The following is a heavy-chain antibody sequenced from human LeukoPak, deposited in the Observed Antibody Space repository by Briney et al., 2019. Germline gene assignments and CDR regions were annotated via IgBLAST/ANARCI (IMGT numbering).Heavy chain of an antibody. CDR1: GYTFTSYG. V-gene: IGHV1-18*01. J-gene: IGHJ5*02. Sequence: ASVKVSCKASGYTFTSYGISWVRQAPGQWLEWMGWISAYNSNTNYAQKLQGRVTMTTDTSTSTAYMELRSLRSDDTAVYYCAKQAGINWFDPWGQGTLVTVSS. CDR3: AKQAGINWFDP. D-gene: IGHD1/OR15-1a*01. CDR2: ISAYNSNT.